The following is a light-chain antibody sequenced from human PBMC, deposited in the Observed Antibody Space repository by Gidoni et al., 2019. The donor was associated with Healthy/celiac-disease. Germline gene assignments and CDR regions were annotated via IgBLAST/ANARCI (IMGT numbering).Light chain of an antibody. Sequence: DIQMTQSPSSLSASVGDRVTITCQASQDISNYLNWYQQKPGKAPKLLLYDASNLETGVPSRFSGSGSGTDFTFTISSLQPEDIATYYCQQYDNLPLFTFXPXTKVDIK. CDR1: QDISNY. J-gene: IGKJ3*01. CDR2: DAS. V-gene: IGKV1-33*01. CDR3: QQYDNLPLFT.